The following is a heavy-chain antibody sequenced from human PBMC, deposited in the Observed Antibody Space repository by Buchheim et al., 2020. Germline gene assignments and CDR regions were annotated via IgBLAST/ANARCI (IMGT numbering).Heavy chain of an antibody. V-gene: IGHV3-30-3*01. CDR3: ARDPSWTWWEQPNSGNDY. CDR2: ISYDGSNK. Sequence: QVQLVESGGGVVQPGRSLRLSCAASGFTFSSYAMHWVRQAPGKGLEWVAVISYDGSNKYYADSVKGRFTISRDNSKNTLYLQMNSLRAEDTAVYYCARDPSWTWWEQPNSGNDYWGQGTL. D-gene: IGHD2-15*01. J-gene: IGHJ4*02. CDR1: GFTFSSYA.